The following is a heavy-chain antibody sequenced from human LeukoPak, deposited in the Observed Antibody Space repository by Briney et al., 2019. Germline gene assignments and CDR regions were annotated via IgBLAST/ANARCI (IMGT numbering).Heavy chain of an antibody. J-gene: IGHJ4*02. CDR1: RYTFSGTGWY. Sequence: DSVKVSCKASRYTFSGTGWYLYWLRQAPGQGLECMGWIHPNNGDTAYAQKFEGRVAMTRDTSISTAYMELRRLRPDDTAVYFCARDGPAQMVDLDYWGQGTLVTVSS. V-gene: IGHV1-2*02. CDR2: IHPNNGDT. D-gene: IGHD3-10*01. CDR3: ARDGPAQMVDLDY.